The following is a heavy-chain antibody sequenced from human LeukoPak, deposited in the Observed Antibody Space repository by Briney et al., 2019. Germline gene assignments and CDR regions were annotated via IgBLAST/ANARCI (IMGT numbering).Heavy chain of an antibody. D-gene: IGHD6-13*01. Sequence: PSETLSLTCTVSGGSISSYYWSWIRQPAGKGLEWLGRIYISGSTNYNPSLKSRVTMSLDTSKNQFSLNLNSVTAADTAVYYCATSQQPLSGMDVWGKGTTVTVSS. CDR3: ATSQQPLSGMDV. J-gene: IGHJ6*04. CDR1: GGSISSYY. V-gene: IGHV4-4*07. CDR2: IYISGST.